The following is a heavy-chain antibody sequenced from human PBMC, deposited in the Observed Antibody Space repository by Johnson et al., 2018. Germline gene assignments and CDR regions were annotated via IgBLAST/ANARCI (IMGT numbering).Heavy chain of an antibody. V-gene: IGHV4-30-4*01. CDR2: IYYTGNT. J-gene: IGHJ3*02. CDR1: GVSINSGDYY. Sequence: QVQLQESGTGLVKPSQTLSLTCTVSGVSINSGDYYWNWIRQTPGEGLEWIGYIYYTGNTYYNPSLKRRLTVTLDSSKNQFSLNLTSVTAADTAVYYCAREDCSTTRCYRHSVFDILGPGTRVIVSS. D-gene: IGHD2-2*01. CDR3: AREDCSTTRCYRHSVFDI.